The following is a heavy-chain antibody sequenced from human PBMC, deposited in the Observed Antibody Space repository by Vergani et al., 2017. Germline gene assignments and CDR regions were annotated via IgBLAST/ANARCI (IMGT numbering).Heavy chain of an antibody. D-gene: IGHD1-1*01. CDR1: EYSFGNYW. CDR2: FYPADSDT. CDR3: ARHTTYTDS. V-gene: IGHV5-51*01. J-gene: IGHJ4*02. Sequence: EVELVQSGPEMRKPGESLKISCKGSEYSFGNYWIGWVRQMPGKGLEWMGIFYPADSDTRYSPSFQGQVTISADKSISTAFLQWDSLKASDTALYYCARHTTYTDSWGQGTLVTVSS.